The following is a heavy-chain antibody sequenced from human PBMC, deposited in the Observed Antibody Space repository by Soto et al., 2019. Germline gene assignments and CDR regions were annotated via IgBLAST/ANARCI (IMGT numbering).Heavy chain of an antibody. J-gene: IGHJ4*02. CDR3: ARDRVGVAARRGGYYFDY. CDR2: ISSSGSTI. D-gene: IGHD6-6*01. V-gene: IGHV3-48*03. CDR1: GFTFSSYE. Sequence: GGSLRLSCAASGFTFSSYEMNWVRQAPGKGLEWVSYISSSGSTIYYADSVKGRFTISRDNAKNSLYLQMNSLRAEDTAVYYCARDRVGVAARRGGYYFDYWGQGTLVTVSS.